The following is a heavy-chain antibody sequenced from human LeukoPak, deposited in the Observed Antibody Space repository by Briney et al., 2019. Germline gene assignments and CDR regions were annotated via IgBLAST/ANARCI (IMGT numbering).Heavy chain of an antibody. J-gene: IGHJ6*02. Sequence: SETLSLTCTVSGGSISNGGYYWSWIRQPPGKGLEWIGYIYYSGSTNYNPSLKSRVTISVDTSKNQFSLKLSSVTAADTAVYYCARHVDYYYYYGMDVWGQGTTVTVSS. CDR3: ARHVDYYYYYGMDV. CDR2: IYYSGST. V-gene: IGHV4-61*08. CDR1: GGSISNGGYY.